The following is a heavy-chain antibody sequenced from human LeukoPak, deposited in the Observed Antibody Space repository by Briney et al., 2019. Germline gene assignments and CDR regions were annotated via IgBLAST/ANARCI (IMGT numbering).Heavy chain of an antibody. Sequence: GGSLRLSCAASGFTFSSYAMHWVRQAPGKGLEYVSAISSNGGSTYYANSVKGRFTISRDNSKSTLYLQMGSLRAEDMAVYYCARLGYNSDVDYWGQGTLVTVSS. D-gene: IGHD5-24*01. V-gene: IGHV3-64*01. CDR2: ISSNGGST. CDR3: ARLGYNSDVDY. J-gene: IGHJ4*02. CDR1: GFTFSSYA.